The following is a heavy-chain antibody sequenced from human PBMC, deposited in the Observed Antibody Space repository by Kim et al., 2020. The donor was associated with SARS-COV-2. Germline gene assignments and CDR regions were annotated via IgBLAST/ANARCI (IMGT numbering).Heavy chain of an antibody. CDR3: AREDYGDYVYLFH. D-gene: IGHD4-17*01. V-gene: IGHV3-30*03. Sequence: YADSGKGRFTTSRDNSKSTLYMQMNSLRAEDTAVYYCAREDYGDYVYLFHWGQGTLVTVSS. J-gene: IGHJ4*02.